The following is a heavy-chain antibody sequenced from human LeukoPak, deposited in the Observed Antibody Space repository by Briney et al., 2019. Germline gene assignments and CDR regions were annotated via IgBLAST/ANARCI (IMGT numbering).Heavy chain of an antibody. CDR3: AKVGL. V-gene: IGHV3-9*01. CDR1: GFIFCDYA. CDR2: ISWKSDRI. Sequence: PGGSLRLSCVASGFIFCDYAMHWVRQTPEKGLEWVSGISWKSDRIVYADSVKGRFTISRDNAKKTLYLQMNNLRPDDTALYYCAKVGLWGQGTLVTVSS. J-gene: IGHJ4*02.